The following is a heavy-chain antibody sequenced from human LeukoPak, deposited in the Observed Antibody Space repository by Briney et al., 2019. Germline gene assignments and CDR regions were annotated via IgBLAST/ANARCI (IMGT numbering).Heavy chain of an antibody. J-gene: IGHJ5*02. CDR2: IYYSGST. D-gene: IGHD2-2*01. CDR3: ARSYDCSSTSCYFDP. Sequence: SETLSLTCTVSGGSISSYYWSWSRQPPGKGPEWMGYIYYSGSTNYNPSLKSRVTISVDTSKNQFSLKLSSVTAADTAVYYCARSYDCSSTSCYFDPWGQGTLVTVSS. CDR1: GGSISSYY. V-gene: IGHV4-59*08.